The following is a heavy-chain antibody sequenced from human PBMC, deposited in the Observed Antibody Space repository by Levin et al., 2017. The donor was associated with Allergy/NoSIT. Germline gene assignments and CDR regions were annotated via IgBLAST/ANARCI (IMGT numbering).Heavy chain of an antibody. CDR2: INHSGSP. V-gene: IGHV4-34*01. J-gene: IGHJ4*02. CDR1: GGSFSGYY. D-gene: IGHD1-26*01. Sequence: SQTLSLTCGVYGGSFSGYYCNWVRQPPVKGLEWIGEINHSGSPDYNPSLKSRVTISLDTSKTQCYLRLTSVTAADTAIYYCARGGSYYGFNYWGQGALVTVSS. CDR3: ARGGSYYGFNY.